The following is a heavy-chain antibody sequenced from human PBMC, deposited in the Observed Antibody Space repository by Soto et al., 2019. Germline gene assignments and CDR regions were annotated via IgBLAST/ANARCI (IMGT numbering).Heavy chain of an antibody. Sequence: PSETLSLTCAVYGGSFSGYYWSWIRQPPGKGLEWIGEINHSGSTNYNPSLKSRVTISVDTSKNQFSLKLSSVTAADTAVYYCARVLSHRGYGYGNYWYFDLWGRGTLVTVSS. CDR1: GGSFSGYY. CDR2: INHSGST. V-gene: IGHV4-34*01. CDR3: ARVLSHRGYGYGNYWYFDL. J-gene: IGHJ2*01. D-gene: IGHD5-18*01.